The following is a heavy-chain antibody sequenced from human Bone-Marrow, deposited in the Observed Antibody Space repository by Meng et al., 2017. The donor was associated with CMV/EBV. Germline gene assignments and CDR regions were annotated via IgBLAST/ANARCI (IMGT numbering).Heavy chain of an antibody. CDR3: ARGGYTSVWS. CDR1: GDSVSSNSAA. J-gene: IGHJ5*02. CDR2: TYYRSKWNN. V-gene: IGHV6-1*01. Sequence: SCAISGDSVSSNSAAWNWIRQSPSRGLEWLGRTYYRSKWNNDYAASVKSRITIIPDTSKNEFSLQLNSVTPEDTAVYYCARGGYTSVWSWGQGTRVTVSS. D-gene: IGHD6-19*01.